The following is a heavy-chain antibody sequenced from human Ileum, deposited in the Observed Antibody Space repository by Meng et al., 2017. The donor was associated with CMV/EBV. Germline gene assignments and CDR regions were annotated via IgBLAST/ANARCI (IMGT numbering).Heavy chain of an antibody. Sequence: SGGSVSTVSYYWGWVRQPPEKGLEWIVNIYYTGNTYYNPSLKSRVTTSIHTSKNQFSLSLRSLTAADTAVYYCARVGLVRGILAQYDYWGQGTLVTVSS. CDR3: ARVGLVRGILAQYDY. CDR2: IYYTGNT. D-gene: IGHD3-10*01. J-gene: IGHJ4*02. V-gene: IGHV4-39*07. CDR1: GGSVSTVSYY.